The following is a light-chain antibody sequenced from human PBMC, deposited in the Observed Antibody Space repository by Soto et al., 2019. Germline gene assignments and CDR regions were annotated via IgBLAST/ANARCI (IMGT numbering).Light chain of an antibody. CDR3: QQYNDNWPT. V-gene: IGKV3-15*01. CDR2: GAS. CDR1: QSVRTN. Sequence: EIVMTQYPDTLSVSPGETFTRSWRASQSVRTNLAWYQHKPGQSPRLLIYGASNRATGFPARFSGSGSGTEFTLTISSLQSEDFVVYYCQQYNDNWPTFGQGTKVDIK. J-gene: IGKJ1*01.